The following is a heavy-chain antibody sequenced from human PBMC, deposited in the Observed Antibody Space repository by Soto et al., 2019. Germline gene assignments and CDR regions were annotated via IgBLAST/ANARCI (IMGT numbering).Heavy chain of an antibody. V-gene: IGHV3-30*18. J-gene: IGHJ6*02. D-gene: IGHD6-6*01. CDR2: ISYDGSEK. Sequence: GGSLRLSCAASGFTFSSYGMHWVRQAPGKGLEWVAIISYDGSEKYYADSVKGRFTISRDNSKNTLYLKMNSLRAEDTAVYYCAKDHPETAARRGAEQGYYYYGMDVWGQGTPVTVSS. CDR3: AKDHPETAARRGAEQGYYYYGMDV. CDR1: GFTFSSYG.